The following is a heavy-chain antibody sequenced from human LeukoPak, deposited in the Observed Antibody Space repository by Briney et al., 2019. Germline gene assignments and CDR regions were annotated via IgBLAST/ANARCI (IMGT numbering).Heavy chain of an antibody. CDR2: IRYDGSNK. CDR3: AKDPAMVKYYFDY. J-gene: IGHJ4*02. Sequence: PGGSLRLSCAASGFTFSSYGMHWVRQAPGKGLEWVAFIRYDGSNKYYADSVKGRFTISRDNSKNTLYLQMNSLRAEDTAVYYCAKDPAMVKYYFDYWDQGTLVTVSS. V-gene: IGHV3-30*02. D-gene: IGHD5-18*01. CDR1: GFTFSSYG.